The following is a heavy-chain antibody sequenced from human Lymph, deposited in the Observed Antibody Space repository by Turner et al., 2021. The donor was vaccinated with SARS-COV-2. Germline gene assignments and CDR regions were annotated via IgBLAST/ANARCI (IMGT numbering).Heavy chain of an antibody. V-gene: IGHV1-69*10. CDR3: ARRHSGNYDAFDI. CDR1: GGTFSTYV. D-gene: IGHD1-26*01. CDR2: SIPILGIA. Sequence: QVQLVQSGAEVTKPWSSVKVSFKASGGTFSTYVISWVRQAPGQGLEWMGGSIPILGIANYAQKFQGRVTITADKSTSTAYMELSSLRSEDTAVYHCARRHSGNYDAFDIWGQGTMVTVSS. J-gene: IGHJ3*02.